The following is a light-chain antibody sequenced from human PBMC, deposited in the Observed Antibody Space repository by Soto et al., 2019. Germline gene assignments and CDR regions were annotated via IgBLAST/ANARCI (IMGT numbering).Light chain of an antibody. CDR3: ISYTTISTYV. Sequence: QSVLTQPASVSGSPGQSTAISCTGTSSDVNGNNYVSWYQHHPGKAPKLMIYDVSSRPSGVSNRFSGSKSGNTASLTISGFLAEDEADYYCISYTTISTYVFGTGTRSPS. J-gene: IGLJ1*01. CDR2: DVS. V-gene: IGLV2-14*03. CDR1: SSDVNGNNY.